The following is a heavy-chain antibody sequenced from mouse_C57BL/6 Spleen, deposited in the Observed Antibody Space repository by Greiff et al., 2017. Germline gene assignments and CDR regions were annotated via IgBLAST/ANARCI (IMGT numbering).Heavy chain of an antibody. CDR1: GFNIKDYY. J-gene: IGHJ3*01. CDR2: IDPEDGDT. CDR3: TTGGSSGYVWFAD. V-gene: IGHV14-1*01. Sequence: VQLQQSGAELVRPGASVKLSCTASGFNIKDYYMHWVKQRPEQGLEWIGRIDPEDGDTEYAPKFQGKATMTADTSSNTAYLQLSSLTSEDAAVYYCTTGGSSGYVWFADWGEGSLVTVSA. D-gene: IGHD3-2*02.